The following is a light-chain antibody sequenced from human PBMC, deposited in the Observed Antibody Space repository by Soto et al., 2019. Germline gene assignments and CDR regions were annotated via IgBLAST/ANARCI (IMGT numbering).Light chain of an antibody. J-gene: IGLJ1*01. V-gene: IGLV1-40*01. CDR2: RNT. Sequence: QSALTQPPSVSGAPGQRVTISCTGSSSNIGAGYDVHWYQQLPGTAPKLLIYRNTNRPSRVPDRFSGSKSGTSASLAITGLQAEDEADYYCQSCDSSLSGSGVFGTGTKVTVL. CDR1: SSNIGAGYD. CDR3: QSCDSSLSGSGV.